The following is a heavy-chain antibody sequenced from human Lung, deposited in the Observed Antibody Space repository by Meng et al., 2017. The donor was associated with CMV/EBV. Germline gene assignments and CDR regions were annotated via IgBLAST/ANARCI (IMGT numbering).Heavy chain of an antibody. Sequence: SETLSLTCAVYGGSLNGYYWSRIRQPPGKGLEWIAEINYSGTTNYSPSLKSRVTISLHSSKNQFSLNLNSVTAADTAVYYCARAYCSSTSCPEGYWGQGSXVTVYS. CDR2: INYSGTT. J-gene: IGHJ4*02. CDR3: ARAYCSSTSCPEGY. CDR1: GGSLNGYY. D-gene: IGHD2-2*01. V-gene: IGHV4-34*01.